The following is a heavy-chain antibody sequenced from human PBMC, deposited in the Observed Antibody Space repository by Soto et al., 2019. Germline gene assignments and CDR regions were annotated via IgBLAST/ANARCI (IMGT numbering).Heavy chain of an antibody. D-gene: IGHD1-20*01. CDR2: IYYSGST. V-gene: IGHV4-59*01. CDR3: ARDSRYNWNQYFDY. CDR1: GGSISSYY. Sequence: SETPSLTCTISGGSISSYYWRWIRQPPGKGLEWIGYIYYSGSTNYNPSLKSRVTISVDTSKNQFSLKLSSVTAADTAVYYCARDSRYNWNQYFDYWGQGTLVTVSS. J-gene: IGHJ4*02.